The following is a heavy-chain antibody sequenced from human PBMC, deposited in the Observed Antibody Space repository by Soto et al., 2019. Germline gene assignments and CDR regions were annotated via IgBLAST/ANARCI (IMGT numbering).Heavy chain of an antibody. CDR2: IRDSGHST. CDR3: ARVKAQILSSGWYGGDDI. D-gene: IGHD6-19*01. J-gene: IGHJ3*02. CDR1: GFTFSTYS. Sequence: EVQLLESGGGLVQPGGSLRLSCAASGFTFSTYSMTWVRQAPGKGLEWVSTIRDSGHSTHYADSVRGRFAIYRDNSQNTLFLQMYSLRAEDTAVYYCARVKAQILSSGWYGGDDIWGQGTMVTVSS. V-gene: IGHV3-23*01.